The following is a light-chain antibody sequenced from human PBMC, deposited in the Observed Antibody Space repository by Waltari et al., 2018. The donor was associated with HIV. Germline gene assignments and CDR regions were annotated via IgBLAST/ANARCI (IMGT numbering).Light chain of an antibody. Sequence: QSALTQPHSVSGSPGQSVTSSCTGTSSDIGGYNYVSWYRQFPGKAPSVIIHDVNKRPSGVPDRFSGSKSGNTASLTISGRQTDDEADYYCCSYAGNSDVVFGGGTTLTVL. CDR1: SSDIGGYNY. V-gene: IGLV2-11*01. CDR3: CSYAGNSDVV. CDR2: DVN. J-gene: IGLJ2*01.